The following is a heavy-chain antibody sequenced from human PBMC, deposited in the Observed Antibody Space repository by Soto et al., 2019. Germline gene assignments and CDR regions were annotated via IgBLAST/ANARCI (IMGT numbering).Heavy chain of an antibody. CDR2: MNPNSGNA. V-gene: IGHV1-8*01. CDR1: GYTFTSYD. CDR3: AGGGEREGFAP. Sequence: ASVKVSCKASGYTFTSYDINWVRQATGQGLEWMGWMNPNSGNAGYAQRFQGRVTMTRNTSITTAYLELSSLRSEDTAVYYCAGGGEREGFAPWGRGTLVLVSS. D-gene: IGHD3-10*01. J-gene: IGHJ5*02.